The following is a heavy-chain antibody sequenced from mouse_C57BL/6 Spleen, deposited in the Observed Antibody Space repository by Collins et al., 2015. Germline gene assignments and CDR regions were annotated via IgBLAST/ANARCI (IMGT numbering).Heavy chain of an antibody. CDR2: IYPGSGST. CDR1: GYTFTSYW. V-gene: IGHV1S22*01. J-gene: IGHJ3*01. Sequence: LQQPGSELVRPGASVKLSCKASGYTFTSYWMHWVKQRHGQGLEWIGNIYPGSGSTNYDEKFKSKGTLTVDTSSSTAYTHLSSLTSEDSAVYYCTRGPFWGQGTLVTVSA. CDR3: TRGPF.